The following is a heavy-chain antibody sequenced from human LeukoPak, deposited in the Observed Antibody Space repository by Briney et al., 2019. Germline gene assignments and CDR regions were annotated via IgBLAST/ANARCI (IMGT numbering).Heavy chain of an antibody. CDR2: IYYSGST. Sequence: PSETLSLTCTVSGGSISSYYWSWIRQPPGKGLEWIGYIYYSGSTNYNPSLKSRVTISVDTSKNQFSLKLSSVTAADTAVYYCARLTFGGLIAVFDYWGQGTLVTVSS. J-gene: IGHJ4*02. V-gene: IGHV4-59*08. CDR1: GGSISSYY. D-gene: IGHD3-16*02. CDR3: ARLTFGGLIAVFDY.